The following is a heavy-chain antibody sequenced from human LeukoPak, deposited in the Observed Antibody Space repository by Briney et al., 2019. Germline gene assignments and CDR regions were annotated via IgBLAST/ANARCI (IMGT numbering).Heavy chain of an antibody. CDR3: ASSAGWYYYGMDV. J-gene: IGHJ6*02. V-gene: IGHV4-59*08. Sequence: SETPSITCTVSGASISSYYWSWIRQPPGKGLEWIGYIYYSGSTNYNPSLKSRVTISVDTSKNQFSLKLSSVTAADTAVYYCASSAGWYYYGMDVWGQGTTVTVSS. CDR1: GASISSYY. CDR2: IYYSGST.